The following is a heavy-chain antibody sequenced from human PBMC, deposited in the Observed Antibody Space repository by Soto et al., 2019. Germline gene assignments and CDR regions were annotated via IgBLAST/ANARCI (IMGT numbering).Heavy chain of an antibody. Sequence: QVQLVESGGGVVQPGRSLRLSCAASGLTFSSYGMHWVRQAPGKGLEWVAVIWYDGSNKYYADSVKGRFTISRDNSKNTLYLQMNSLRAEDTAVYYCARDPSYYDFWSGYWTHSYYFDYWGQGTLVTVSS. D-gene: IGHD3-3*01. V-gene: IGHV3-33*01. CDR2: IWYDGSNK. J-gene: IGHJ4*02. CDR3: ARDPSYYDFWSGYWTHSYYFDY. CDR1: GLTFSSYG.